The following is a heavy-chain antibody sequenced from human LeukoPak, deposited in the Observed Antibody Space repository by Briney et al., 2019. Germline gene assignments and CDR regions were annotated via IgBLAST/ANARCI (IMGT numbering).Heavy chain of an antibody. Sequence: SETLSLTCAVYGGSFSGHYWSWIRQPPGKGLEWIGEINHSGSTNYNPSLKSRVTISVDTSKNQFSLKLSSVTAADTAVYYCARSRYSGSYHYWGQGTLVTVSS. V-gene: IGHV4-34*01. D-gene: IGHD1-26*01. CDR3: ARSRYSGSYHY. J-gene: IGHJ4*02. CDR1: GGSFSGHY. CDR2: INHSGST.